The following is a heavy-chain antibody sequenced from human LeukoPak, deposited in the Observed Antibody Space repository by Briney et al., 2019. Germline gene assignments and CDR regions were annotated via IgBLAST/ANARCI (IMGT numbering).Heavy chain of an antibody. CDR3: ARDLSDILTGYGY. D-gene: IGHD3-9*01. J-gene: IGHJ4*02. Sequence: ASVKVSCKASGYTFTGYYMHWVRQAPGQGLERMGWINPNSGGTNYAQKFQGRVTMTRDTSISTAYMELSRLRSDDTAVYYCARDLSDILTGYGYWGQGTLVTVSS. CDR1: GYTFTGYY. V-gene: IGHV1-2*02. CDR2: INPNSGGT.